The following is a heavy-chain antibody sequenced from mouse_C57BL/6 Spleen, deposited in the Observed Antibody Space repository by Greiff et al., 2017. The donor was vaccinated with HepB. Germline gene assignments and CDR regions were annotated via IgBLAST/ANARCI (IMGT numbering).Heavy chain of an antibody. D-gene: IGHD1-1*01. CDR2: IHPNSGST. Sequence: VQLQQPGAELVKPGASVKLSCKASGYTFTSYWMHWVKQRPGQGLEWIGMIHPNSGSTNYNEKFKSKATLTVDKSSSTAYMQLSSLTSEDSAVYYCARAGITTVVEYFDYWGQGTTLTVSS. CDR1: GYTFTSYW. V-gene: IGHV1-64*01. CDR3: ARAGITTVVEYFDY. J-gene: IGHJ2*01.